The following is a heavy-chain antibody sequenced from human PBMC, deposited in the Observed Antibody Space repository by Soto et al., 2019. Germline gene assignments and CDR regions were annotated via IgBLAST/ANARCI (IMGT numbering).Heavy chain of an antibody. CDR2: IFWDDDK. CDR3: AHSLIPNWGSRGAFDY. Sequence: SGPTLVNPTQTLTLTCTFSGFSLSTSGVGVGWIRQPPGKALEWLGIIFWDDDKRYRPSLKSRLTITKDTSKNQVVLAMTNMDPVDTATYYCAHSLIPNWGSRGAFDYWGQGTLVTVSS. D-gene: IGHD7-27*01. J-gene: IGHJ4*02. V-gene: IGHV2-5*02. CDR1: GFSLSTSGVG.